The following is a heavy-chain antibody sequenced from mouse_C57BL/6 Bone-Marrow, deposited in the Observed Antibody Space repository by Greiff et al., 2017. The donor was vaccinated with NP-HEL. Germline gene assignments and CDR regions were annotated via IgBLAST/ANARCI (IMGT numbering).Heavy chain of an antibody. D-gene: IGHD2-1*01. CDR2: ISDGGSYT. Sequence: EVKLMESGGGLVKPGGSLKLSCAASGFTFSSYAMSWVRQTPEKRLEWVATISDGGSYTYYPDNVKGRFTISRDNAKNNLYLQMSHLKSEDTAMYYCARDKDGNTWFAYWGQGTLVTVSA. CDR1: GFTFSSYA. V-gene: IGHV5-4*01. CDR3: ARDKDGNTWFAY. J-gene: IGHJ3*01.